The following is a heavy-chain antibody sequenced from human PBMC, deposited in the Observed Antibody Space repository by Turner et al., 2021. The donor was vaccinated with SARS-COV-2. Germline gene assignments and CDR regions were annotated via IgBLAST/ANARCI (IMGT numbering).Heavy chain of an antibody. D-gene: IGHD4-17*01. Sequence: QVQLVGTGVGVVEPGRSLKLSCAASGFTCSSYGMHWVRQAPGKGLEWVAVIWYDGSNKFYADCVKGRFTISSDNSTNTLYLQMNSLRAEDTAVYYSAREDGYGDYALFDYWGQGTLVTVSS. V-gene: IGHV3-33*01. CDR2: IWYDGSNK. J-gene: IGHJ4*02. CDR1: GFTCSSYG. CDR3: AREDGYGDYALFDY.